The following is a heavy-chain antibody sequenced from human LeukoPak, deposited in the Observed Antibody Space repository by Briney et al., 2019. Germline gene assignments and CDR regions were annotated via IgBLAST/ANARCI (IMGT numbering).Heavy chain of an antibody. V-gene: IGHV4-34*01. CDR1: GGSFSGYY. J-gene: IGHJ3*02. CDR2: INHSGST. Sequence: SETLSLTCAVYGGSFSGYYRSWIRQPPGKGLEWIGEINHSGSTNYNPSLKSRVTISVDTSKNQFSLKLSSVTAEDTAVYYCARDPYYDFWSGYYDGMAFDIWGQGTMVTVSS. CDR3: ARDPYYDFWSGYYDGMAFDI. D-gene: IGHD3-3*01.